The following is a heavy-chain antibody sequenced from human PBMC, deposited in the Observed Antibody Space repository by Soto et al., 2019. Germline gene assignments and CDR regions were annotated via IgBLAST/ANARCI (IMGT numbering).Heavy chain of an antibody. CDR1: GFSFDDYG. D-gene: IGHD3-16*01. V-gene: IGHV3-20*04. CDR3: AKEHYVWGSQTPYYFDY. Sequence: PGGSLRLSCVASGFSFDDYGMNWVRQVPGKGLEWVSGSNWNGDSTGYADSVKGRFTISRDNSKNTLYLQMNSLRAEDTAVYYCAKEHYVWGSQTPYYFDYWGQGTLVTVSS. J-gene: IGHJ4*02. CDR2: SNWNGDST.